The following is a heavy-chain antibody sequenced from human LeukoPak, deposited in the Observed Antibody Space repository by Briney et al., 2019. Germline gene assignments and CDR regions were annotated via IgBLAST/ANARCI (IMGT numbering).Heavy chain of an antibody. CDR1: GGSISSSY. CDR2: IYYTGST. D-gene: IGHD2-15*01. CDR3: ARDSADCSGGSCYSAEHFQY. Sequence: SETLSLTCTVSGGSISSSYWSWIRQPPGKGLEWIGYIYYTGSTNYNPSLKSRVTISVDTSKNQFSLKLSSVTAADTAVYYCARDSADCSGGSCYSAEHFQYWGQGTLVTVSS. J-gene: IGHJ1*01. V-gene: IGHV4-59*12.